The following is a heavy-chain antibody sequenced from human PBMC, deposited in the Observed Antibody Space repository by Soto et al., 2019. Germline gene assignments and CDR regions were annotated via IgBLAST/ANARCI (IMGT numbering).Heavy chain of an antibody. J-gene: IGHJ5*02. V-gene: IGHV4-59*12. CDR1: GGSISTYY. CDR2: IYYTGST. Sequence: SETLSLTCTVSGGSISTYYWSWIRQPPGKGLEWIGYIYYTGSTNCNPSLKSRVTISVDRSKSQFSLKLSSVTAADTAVYYCARVPDRWGQGTLVTVSS. CDR3: ARVPDR. D-gene: IGHD2-2*01.